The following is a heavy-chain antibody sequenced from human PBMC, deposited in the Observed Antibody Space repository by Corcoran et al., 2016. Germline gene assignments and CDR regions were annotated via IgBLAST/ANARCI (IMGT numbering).Heavy chain of an antibody. V-gene: IGHV1-46*01. J-gene: IGHJ6*02. Sequence: QVQLVQSGAEVKKPGASVKVSCKASGYTFISYYMHWVRQAPGQGLEWIGIINTSGGSTSYEQKFQGRVTMTRDTPTSTVYMELSSLRSEDTAVYYCARRQRRTGYYYYGMDVWGQGTTVTVSS. CDR1: GYTFISYY. CDR3: ARRQRRTGYYYYGMDV. CDR2: INTSGGST.